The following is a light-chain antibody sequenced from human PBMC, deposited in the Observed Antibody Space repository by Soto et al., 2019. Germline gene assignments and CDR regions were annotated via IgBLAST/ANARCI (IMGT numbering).Light chain of an antibody. CDR3: QQYLTSPWT. J-gene: IGKJ1*01. V-gene: IGKV3-20*01. CDR1: QSVSDTF. Sequence: EIVLTQYPGTLSLSPGERVTLSCRASQSVSDTFIAWYQQKPGQAPRLLIYGGFYRATGIPDRFSGSGSGTYFTLTITRLEPEDLAMEYCQQYLTSPWTCGQGTRLDIK. CDR2: GGF.